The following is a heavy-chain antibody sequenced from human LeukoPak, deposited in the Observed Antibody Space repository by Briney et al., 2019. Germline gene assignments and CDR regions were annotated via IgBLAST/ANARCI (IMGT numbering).Heavy chain of an antibody. Sequence: PSETLSLTCTVSGGSISSYYWSWIRQPPGKGLEWIGYIYYSGSTNYNPSLKSRVTISVDTSKNQFSLKLSSVTAADTAVYYCARGTDSSGYRFFDYWGQGTLVTVSS. CDR3: ARGTDSSGYRFFDY. D-gene: IGHD3-22*01. V-gene: IGHV4-59*08. J-gene: IGHJ4*02. CDR1: GGSISSYY. CDR2: IYYSGST.